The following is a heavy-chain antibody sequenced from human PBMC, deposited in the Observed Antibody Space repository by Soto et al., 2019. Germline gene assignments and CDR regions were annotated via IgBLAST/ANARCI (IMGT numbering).Heavy chain of an antibody. J-gene: IGHJ6*02. D-gene: IGHD3-9*01. CDR2: ISSSSSTI. V-gene: IGHV3-48*02. Sequence: PGGSLRLSCAASGFTFSSYSMNWVRQAPGKGLEWVSYISSSSSTIYYADSVKGRFTISRDNAKNSLYLQMNSLRDEDTAVYYCARETKPTGVYDILTGPRYCYYYGMDVWGQGTTVTVSS. CDR3: ARETKPTGVYDILTGPRYCYYYGMDV. CDR1: GFTFSSYS.